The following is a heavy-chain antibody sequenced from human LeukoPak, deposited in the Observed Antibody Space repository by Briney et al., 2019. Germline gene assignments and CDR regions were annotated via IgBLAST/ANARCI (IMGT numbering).Heavy chain of an antibody. D-gene: IGHD4-23*01. J-gene: IGHJ4*02. CDR2: ISSSSSYI. CDR3: ARAGTGDYGGNSYYFDY. CDR1: GFTFSSYS. Sequence: GGYLRLSCAASGFTFSSYSMNWVRQAPGKGLEWVSSISSSSSYIYYADSVKGRFTISRDNAKNSLYLQMNSLRAEDTAVYYCARAGTGDYGGNSYYFDYWGQGTLVTVSS. V-gene: IGHV3-21*01.